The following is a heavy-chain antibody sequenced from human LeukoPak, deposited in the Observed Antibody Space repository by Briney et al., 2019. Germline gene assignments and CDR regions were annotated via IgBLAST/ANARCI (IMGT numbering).Heavy chain of an antibody. Sequence: GGSLRLSCAGSGFTFSNYWLSWVRQAPGKGLEWVANIKQDGSEKYYVDSVKGRFTISRDNAKNSLYLQMNSLRAEDTAVYYCARWGDIVVVPAAMGFDYWGQGTLVTVSS. CDR2: IKQDGSEK. CDR1: GFTFSNYW. D-gene: IGHD2-2*01. V-gene: IGHV3-7*01. CDR3: ARWGDIVVVPAAMGFDY. J-gene: IGHJ4*02.